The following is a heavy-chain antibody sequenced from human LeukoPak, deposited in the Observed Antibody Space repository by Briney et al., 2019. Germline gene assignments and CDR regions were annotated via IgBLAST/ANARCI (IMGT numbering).Heavy chain of an antibody. CDR2: IYYSGST. V-gene: IGHV4-59*08. CDR3: ARHPPYSSGWRNGLDY. D-gene: IGHD6-19*01. Sequence: PSETLSLTCTVSGGSISSYYWSWIRQPPGKGLEWIGYIYYSGSTNYNPSLKSRVTISVDTFKNQFSLKLSSVTAADTAVYYCARHPPYSSGWRNGLDYWGQGTLVTVSS. CDR1: GGSISSYY. J-gene: IGHJ4*02.